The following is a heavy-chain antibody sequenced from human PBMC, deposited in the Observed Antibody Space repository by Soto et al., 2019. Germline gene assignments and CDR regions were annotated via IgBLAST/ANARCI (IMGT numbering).Heavy chain of an antibody. CDR1: GFTFSSYG. Sequence: GGSLRLSCAASGFTFSSYGMHWVRQAPGKGLEWVAVISYDGSNKYYADSVKGRFTISRDNSKNTLYLQMNSLRAEDTAVYYCAKETIFGVVITSYYFDYWGQGTLVTVSS. V-gene: IGHV3-30*18. CDR2: ISYDGSNK. CDR3: AKETIFGVVITSYYFDY. D-gene: IGHD3-3*01. J-gene: IGHJ4*02.